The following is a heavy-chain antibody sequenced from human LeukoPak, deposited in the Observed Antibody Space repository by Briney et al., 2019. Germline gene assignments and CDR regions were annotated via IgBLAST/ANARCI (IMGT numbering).Heavy chain of an antibody. CDR2: ISYDGSNK. V-gene: IGHV3-30-3*01. Sequence: GRSLRLSCAASGFTFSSYAMHWVRQAPGKGLEWVAVISYDGSNKYYADSVKGRFTISRDNSKNTLYLQMNSLRAEDTAVYHCARDRGTTSSAGYYFDMWGQGALVTVSS. J-gene: IGHJ4*02. D-gene: IGHD6-6*01. CDR3: ARDRGTTSSAGYYFDM. CDR1: GFTFSSYA.